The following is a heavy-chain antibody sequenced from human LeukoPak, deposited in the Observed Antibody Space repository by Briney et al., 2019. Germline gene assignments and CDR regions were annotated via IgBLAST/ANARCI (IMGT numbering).Heavy chain of an antibody. CDR1: RFTISSSW. CDR3: ARGGLYSGYGRIFDY. J-gene: IGHJ4*02. Sequence: PGGSLRLSCAASRFTISSSWMSWVRPAPGKGLERVANIKEDGSEKNYVDSVKGRFTISRDNAKKSLYLQMNSLRAADTAVYYCARGGLYSGYGRIFDYWGQGTQVTVSS. D-gene: IGHD5-12*01. V-gene: IGHV3-7*05. CDR2: IKEDGSEK.